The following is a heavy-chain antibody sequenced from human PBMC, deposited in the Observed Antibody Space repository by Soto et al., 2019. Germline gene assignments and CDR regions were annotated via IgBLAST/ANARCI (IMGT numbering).Heavy chain of an antibody. D-gene: IGHD3-22*01. CDR1: GASISIGCDY. Sequence: TPSLTAAHPGASISIGCDYLRWIRKHPGKGLEWIGYIYYSGSTYYNPSLKSRVTISVDTSKNQFSLKLSSVTAADTAVYYCALTPGYYDSSGHLLYGMDVWGQGNKV. J-gene: IGHJ6*02. CDR3: ALTPGYYDSSGHLLYGMDV. V-gene: IGHV4-31*11. CDR2: IYYSGST.